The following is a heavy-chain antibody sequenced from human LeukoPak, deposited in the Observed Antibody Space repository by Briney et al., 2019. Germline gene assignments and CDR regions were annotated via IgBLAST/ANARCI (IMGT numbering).Heavy chain of an antibody. Sequence: GGSLRLSCVVSGFSVSNNYVSWVRQAPGKGLEWVSVIYSGNTIKYADSVKGRFTISRDNSKNTVYLQMSSLRAEDTALYYCAPIGPGDYRDYSWGQGRLVTVSS. D-gene: IGHD3-9*01. V-gene: IGHV3-66*01. CDR2: IYSGNTI. CDR1: GFSVSNNY. CDR3: APIGPGDYRDYS. J-gene: IGHJ4*02.